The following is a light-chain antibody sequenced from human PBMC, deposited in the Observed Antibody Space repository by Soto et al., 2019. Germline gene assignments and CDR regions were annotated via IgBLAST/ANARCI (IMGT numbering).Light chain of an antibody. Sequence: EIVLTQSPGTLSLSPGERATLYCRASQSVGSNYLAWYQQKPGQAPRLLVYGASSRATGISDRFSGSGSGTDFTLTISRLEPEDFAVYYCQQYGSSLGVTFGGGTKVDIK. CDR1: QSVGSNY. V-gene: IGKV3-20*01. CDR3: QQYGSSLGVT. CDR2: GAS. J-gene: IGKJ4*01.